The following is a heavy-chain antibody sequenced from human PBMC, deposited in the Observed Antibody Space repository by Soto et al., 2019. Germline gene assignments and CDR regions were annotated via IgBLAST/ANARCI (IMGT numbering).Heavy chain of an antibody. J-gene: IGHJ5*02. CDR2: INPKSGGT. V-gene: IGHV1-2*02. CDR3: ASEPPTALGMVRCFDP. CDR1: GYTFTGYY. D-gene: IGHD3-10*01. Sequence: ASVKVSCKASGYTFTGYYMHWVRQAPGQGLEWMGWINPKSGGTNYAQKFQGRVTMTRDTSISTAYMDLSRLRSDDTAVHYCASEPPTALGMVRCFDPWGQGTLVTVSS.